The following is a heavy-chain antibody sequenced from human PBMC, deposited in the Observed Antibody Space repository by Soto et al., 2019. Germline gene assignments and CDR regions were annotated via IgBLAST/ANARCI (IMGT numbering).Heavy chain of an antibody. CDR1: GFDFSSYA. Sequence: PGGSLRLSCAASGFDFSSYAMSWVRQAPGKGLECISLISGNGVPTLYAESVKGRFSVSRDNSKDTLFLEMNNLGVDDTAMYYCAKSFCSSSSCFFLWVDPWGPGTLVTVSS. V-gene: IGHV3-23*01. J-gene: IGHJ5*02. CDR2: ISGNGVPT. D-gene: IGHD2-2*01. CDR3: AKSFCSSSSCFFLWVDP.